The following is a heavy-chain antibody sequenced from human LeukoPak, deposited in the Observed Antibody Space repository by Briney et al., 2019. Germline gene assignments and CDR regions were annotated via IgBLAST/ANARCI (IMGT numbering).Heavy chain of an antibody. Sequence: SETLSLTCTVSGGSISSSSYYWGWIRQPPGKGLEWIGSIYYSGSTYYYPSLKSRVTISVDTSKNQFSLKLSSVTAADTAVYYCARDGGITMVRGVDYWGQGTLVTVSS. CDR3: ARDGGITMVRGVDY. J-gene: IGHJ4*02. CDR1: GGSISSSSYY. V-gene: IGHV4-39*07. D-gene: IGHD3-10*01. CDR2: IYYSGST.